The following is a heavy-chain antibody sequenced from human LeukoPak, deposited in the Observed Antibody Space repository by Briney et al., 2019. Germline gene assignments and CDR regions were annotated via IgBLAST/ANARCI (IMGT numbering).Heavy chain of an antibody. D-gene: IGHD1-26*01. CDR3: SRDLRGADDY. V-gene: IGHV3-74*01. J-gene: IGHJ4*02. CDR2: ISRDGSYT. Sequence: GGSLRLSCAASGFTLSRYWMHWVRQAPGEGLVWVSHISRDGSYTNYADSVKGRFTISRDNANNTLYLQMNSLRAEDTAVYYCSRDLRGADDYWGQGTLVTVSS. CDR1: GFTLSRYW.